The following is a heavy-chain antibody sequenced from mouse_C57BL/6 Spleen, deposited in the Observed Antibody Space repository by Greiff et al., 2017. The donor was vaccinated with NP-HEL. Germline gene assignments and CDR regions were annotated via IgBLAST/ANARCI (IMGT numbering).Heavy chain of an antibody. CDR3: AMETGYFDV. CDR1: GYAFSSSW. Sequence: QVQLQQSGPELVKPGASVKISCKASGYAFSSSWMNWVKQRPGKGLEWIGRIYPGDGDTNYNGKFKGKATLTADKSSSTAYMQLSSLTSEDSAVYYCAMETGYFDVWGTGTTVTVSS. CDR2: IYPGDGDT. V-gene: IGHV1-82*01. J-gene: IGHJ1*03.